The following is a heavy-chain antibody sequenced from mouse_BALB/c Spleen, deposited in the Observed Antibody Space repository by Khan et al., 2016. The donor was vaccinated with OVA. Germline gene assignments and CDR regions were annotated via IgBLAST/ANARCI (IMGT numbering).Heavy chain of an antibody. Sequence: QVQLQESGPGLVAPSQSLSITCTVSGFSLTDYAVSWVRQPPGKGLEWLGVIWADGGKYYNSELKPRLSISKDNDKSQVFLKVNSWQTDDTAMYYCATECYYDGMDYWGQGTSVTVSS. J-gene: IGHJ4*01. CDR2: IWADGGK. V-gene: IGHV2-6-5*01. CDR3: ATECYYDGMDY. CDR1: GFSLTDYA.